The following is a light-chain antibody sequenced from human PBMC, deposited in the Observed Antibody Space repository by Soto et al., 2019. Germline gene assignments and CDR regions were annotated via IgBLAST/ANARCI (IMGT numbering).Light chain of an antibody. CDR3: RQRTSWPPGT. CDR2: DAS. V-gene: IGKV3-11*01. CDR1: QSVSSY. J-gene: IGKJ5*01. Sequence: EIVLTQSPATLSLSPGERATLSCRASQSVSSYLAWNQQKPGQAPRLLIYDASNMATGIPARFSGSGSGTDFTLTISSLEPEDFAVYYYRQRTSWPPGTFGQGTLLEMK.